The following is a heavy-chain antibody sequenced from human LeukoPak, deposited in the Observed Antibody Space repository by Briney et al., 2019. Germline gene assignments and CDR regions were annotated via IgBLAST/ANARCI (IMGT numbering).Heavy chain of an antibody. V-gene: IGHV4-30-2*01. CDR3: ATYFFYFDF. Sequence: PSETLSLTCAVSGGSLSSGGYSWSWIRQPPGKGLECIGYIYHSGSTYYNPSLKTPVTISVDKSKNQFSLRLTSVTAADTAVYFCATYFFYFDFWGQGSLVTVSS. CDR1: GGSLSSGGYS. J-gene: IGHJ4*02. D-gene: IGHD2/OR15-2a*01. CDR2: IYHSGST.